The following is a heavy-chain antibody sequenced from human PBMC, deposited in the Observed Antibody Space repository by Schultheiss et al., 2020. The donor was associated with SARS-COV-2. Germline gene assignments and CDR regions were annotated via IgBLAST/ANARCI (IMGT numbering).Heavy chain of an antibody. D-gene: IGHD6-13*01. V-gene: IGHV4-39*01. CDR1: GDSISSNIYF. J-gene: IGHJ6*03. CDR3: ARHVLTLAQLVFNWAVERHYYHIDV. CDR2: LHSSGST. Sequence: SETLSLTCTVSGDSISSNIYFWGWIRQPPGKGLEWIGCLHSSGSTSYNPSLKSRVTISVDTSKNQFSLKLSSVTAADTAVYYCARHVLTLAQLVFNWAVERHYYHIDVWGKGITVTVSS.